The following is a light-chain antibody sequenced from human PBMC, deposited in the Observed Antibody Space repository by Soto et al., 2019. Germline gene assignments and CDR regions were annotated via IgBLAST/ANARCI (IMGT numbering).Light chain of an antibody. Sequence: QSALTQPHSVSGSPGQSVTISCTGTGTDVGAYDFVSWYQQHPGRPPKPITYDVTKRLSGVPNRFSGSKSGSTASLTISGLRPEDEADYYCCSYAGSYTHVFGGGTKLTVL. CDR2: DVT. CDR3: CSYAGSYTHV. CDR1: GTDVGAYDF. J-gene: IGLJ2*01. V-gene: IGLV2-11*01.